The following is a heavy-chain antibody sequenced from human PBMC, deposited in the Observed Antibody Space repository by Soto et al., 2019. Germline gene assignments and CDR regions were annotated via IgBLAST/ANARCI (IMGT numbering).Heavy chain of an antibody. CDR2: MKPDETEK. CDR1: EFTLGSYW. V-gene: IGHV3-7*01. Sequence: EVQLVESGGRLVQPGGSLRLSCTASEFTLGSYWMHWVRQAPGKGLEWVANMKPDETEKHYVDSVKGRFTISRDNAKNSLFLQMNSLRVEDTALYFCARAIGAADALWGQGTLVTVSS. J-gene: IGHJ4*02. CDR3: ARAIGAADAL. D-gene: IGHD6-13*01.